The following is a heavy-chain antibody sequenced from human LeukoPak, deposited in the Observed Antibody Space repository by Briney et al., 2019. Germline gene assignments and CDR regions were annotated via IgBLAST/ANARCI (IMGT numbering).Heavy chain of an antibody. CDR2: ISSSGSTI. CDR1: GFTFSSYE. Sequence: GGSLRLSCAASGFTFSSYEMNWVRQAPGKVLEWVSYISSSGSTIYYADSVKGRFTISRDNAKNSLNLQMNSLRAEDMAVYYCARGGILDYYYYYMDVWGKGTTVTVSS. D-gene: IGHD3-16*01. CDR3: ARGGILDYYYYYMDV. V-gene: IGHV3-48*03. J-gene: IGHJ6*03.